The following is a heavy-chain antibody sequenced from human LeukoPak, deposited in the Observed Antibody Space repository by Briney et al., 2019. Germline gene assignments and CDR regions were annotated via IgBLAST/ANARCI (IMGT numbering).Heavy chain of an antibody. CDR1: GFTFSSHW. J-gene: IGHJ4*02. CDR3: ARDQYYYDSSGYYSNYFDY. CDR2: IKKDGSEK. D-gene: IGHD3-22*01. Sequence: GGSLRLSCAASGFTFSSHWMSWVRQAPGKGLEWVADIKKDGSEKYYVDAVKGRFTISRDNAKTSLYLQMNSLRAEDTAVYYCARDQYYYDSSGYYSNYFDYWGQGALVTVSS. V-gene: IGHV3-7*01.